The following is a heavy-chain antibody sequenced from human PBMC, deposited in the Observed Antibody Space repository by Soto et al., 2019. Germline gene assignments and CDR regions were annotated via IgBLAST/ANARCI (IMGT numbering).Heavy chain of an antibody. CDR2: ISSSSSYI. D-gene: IGHD2-2*01. Sequence: GGSLRLSCAASGFTFSSYSMNWVRQAPGKGLEWVSSISSSSSYIYYADSVKGRFTISRDNAKNSLYLQMNSLRAEDTAVYYCASGRGLGYCSSTSCHNYWGQGTLVTVSS. CDR3: ASGRGLGYCSSTSCHNY. J-gene: IGHJ4*02. V-gene: IGHV3-21*01. CDR1: GFTFSSYS.